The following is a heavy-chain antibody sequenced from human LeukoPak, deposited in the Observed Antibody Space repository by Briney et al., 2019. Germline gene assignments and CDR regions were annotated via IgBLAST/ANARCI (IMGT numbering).Heavy chain of an antibody. CDR1: GGSFSGYY. J-gene: IGHJ6*02. D-gene: IGHD6-6*01. CDR3: ARLPSPYSSSSRYYYYGMDV. Sequence: PSETLSLTCAVYGGSFSGYYWSWIRQPSGKGLEWIGEINHSGSTNYNPSLKSRVTISVDTSKNQFSLKLSSVTAADTAVYYCARLPSPYSSSSRYYYYGMDVWGQGTTVTVSS. V-gene: IGHV4-34*01. CDR2: INHSGST.